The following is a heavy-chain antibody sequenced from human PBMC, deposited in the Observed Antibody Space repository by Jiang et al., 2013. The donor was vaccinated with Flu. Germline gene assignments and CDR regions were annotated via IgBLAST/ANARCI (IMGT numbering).Heavy chain of an antibody. Sequence: TLTCTFSGFSLSTTEMRVSWIRQPPGKALEWLARIDWNDDKFFSTSLRTRLTISKDTSKNQVVLTMTNMDPVDTATYYCARGLGAAAVTDWFDPWGQGTLVTVSS. D-gene: IGHD6-13*01. CDR3: ARGLGAAAVTDWFDP. CDR1: GFSLSTTEMR. V-gene: IGHV2-70*04. J-gene: IGHJ5*02. CDR2: IDWNDDK.